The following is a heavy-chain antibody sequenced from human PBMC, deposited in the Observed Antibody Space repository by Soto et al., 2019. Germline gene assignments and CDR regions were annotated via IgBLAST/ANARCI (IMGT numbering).Heavy chain of an antibody. CDR1: GFTFGDYA. V-gene: IGHV3-49*03. CDR3: TRVGRERVLTGYNLRY. D-gene: IGHD3-9*01. Sequence: GGSLRLSCTASGFTFGDYAMSWFRQAPGKGLEWVGFIRSKAYGGTTEYAASVKGRFTISRDDSKSIAYLQMNSLKTEDTAVYYGTRVGRERVLTGYNLRYWGQGTLVTVSS. J-gene: IGHJ4*02. CDR2: IRSKAYGGTT.